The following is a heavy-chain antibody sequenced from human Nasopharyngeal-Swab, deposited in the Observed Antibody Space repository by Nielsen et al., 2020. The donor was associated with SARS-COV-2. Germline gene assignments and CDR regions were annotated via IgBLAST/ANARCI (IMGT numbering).Heavy chain of an antibody. CDR2: FSYTGIT. V-gene: IGHV4-61*01. CDR3: AREVVGGLVDS. CDR1: GGSISSGSIRSYH. D-gene: IGHD1-26*01. J-gene: IGHJ4*02. Sequence: GSLRLSCTVSGGSISSGSIRSYHWSWIRQPPGKGLEWIGYFSYTGITNYNPSLKSRATISVDMSKNQFSLKLSSVAAADTAVYYCAREVVGGLVDSWGQGTLVTVSS.